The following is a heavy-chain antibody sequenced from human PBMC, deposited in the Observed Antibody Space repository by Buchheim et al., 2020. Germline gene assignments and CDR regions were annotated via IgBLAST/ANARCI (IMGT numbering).Heavy chain of an antibody. CDR3: ARAPKPYYYDSSGYYYGGNWFDP. J-gene: IGHJ5*02. Sequence: QVQLQESGPGLVKPSQTLSLTCTVSGGSISSGDYYWSWIRQPPGKGLEWIGNIYYSGSTYYNPSLKSRVTISLDTSKKQFSLKLNSVTAADTAMYYCARAPKPYYYDSSGYYYGGNWFDPWGQGTL. D-gene: IGHD3-22*01. CDR1: GGSISSGDYY. V-gene: IGHV4-30-4*01. CDR2: IYYSGST.